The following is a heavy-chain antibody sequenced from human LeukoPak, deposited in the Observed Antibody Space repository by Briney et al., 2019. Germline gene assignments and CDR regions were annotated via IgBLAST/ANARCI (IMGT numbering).Heavy chain of an antibody. D-gene: IGHD2-15*01. V-gene: IGHV3-13*01. CDR3: ARGYCSGGSCYFSGPDAFDI. CDR1: GFTFSSYD. CDR2: IGTAGDT. Sequence: GGSLRLSCAASGFTFSSYDMHWVRQAPGKGLEWVSAIGTAGDTYYPGSVKGRFTISRENAKYSLYLQKDSLRAGDTAVYYCARGYCSGGSCYFSGPDAFDIWGQGTMVTVSS. J-gene: IGHJ3*02.